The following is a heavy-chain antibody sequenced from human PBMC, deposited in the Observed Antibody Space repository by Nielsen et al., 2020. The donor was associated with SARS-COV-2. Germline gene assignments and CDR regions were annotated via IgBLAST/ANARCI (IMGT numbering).Heavy chain of an antibody. J-gene: IGHJ3*01. CDR1: GGSISGYY. V-gene: IGHV4-59*01. CDR2: IYFSGST. D-gene: IGHD3-10*01. Sequence: SETLSLTCTVSGGSISGYYWNWIRQPPGKGLEWIGYIYFSGSTTYNPSLKSRFTISVDTSKSHFSLKLNSVTAADTADYYCARGKRGVAFDVWGQGSMVTVSS. CDR3: ARGKRGVAFDV.